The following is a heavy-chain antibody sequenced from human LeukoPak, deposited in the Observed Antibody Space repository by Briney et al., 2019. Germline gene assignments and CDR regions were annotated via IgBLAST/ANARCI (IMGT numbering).Heavy chain of an antibody. CDR1: GGTFSSYA. Sequence: ASVKVSCEASGGTFSSYAISWVRQAPGQGLEWMGGIIPIFGTANYAQKFQGRVTITAVESTSTAYMELSSLRSEDTAVYYCARHYYDYVWGPPKNWFDPWGQGTLVTVSS. J-gene: IGHJ5*02. CDR2: IIPIFGTA. D-gene: IGHD3-16*01. V-gene: IGHV1-69*13. CDR3: ARHYYDYVWGPPKNWFDP.